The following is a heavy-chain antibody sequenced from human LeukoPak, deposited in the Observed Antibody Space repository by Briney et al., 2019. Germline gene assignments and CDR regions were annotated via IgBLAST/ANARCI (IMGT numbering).Heavy chain of an antibody. CDR3: ARDFYSIAVAGYFDL. J-gene: IGHJ2*01. D-gene: IGHD6-19*01. CDR1: GFTFSSYA. CDR2: ISYDGSNK. V-gene: IGHV3-30-3*01. Sequence: GRSLRLSCAASGFTFSSYAMHWVRQAPGKGLEWVAVISYDGSNKYYADSAKGRFTISRDNSKNTLYLQMNSLRAEDTAVYYCARDFYSIAVAGYFDLWGRGTLVTVSS.